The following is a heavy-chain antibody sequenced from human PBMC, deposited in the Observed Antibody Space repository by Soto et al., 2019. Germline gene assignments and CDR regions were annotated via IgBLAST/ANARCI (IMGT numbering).Heavy chain of an antibody. V-gene: IGHV3-23*01. J-gene: IGHJ4*02. Sequence: EVQLLESGGGLVQPGGSLRLSCAAAGFTFSIYAMSWVRQPPGKGLEWGSAISGSGGSTDYADSVKGRFTISRDNSKNSLYLQMNSLRADDTAVYYCAKVTRGRGAASIFDYWGQGTLVTVSS. CDR1: GFTFSIYA. D-gene: IGHD1-26*01. CDR2: ISGSGGST. CDR3: AKVTRGRGAASIFDY.